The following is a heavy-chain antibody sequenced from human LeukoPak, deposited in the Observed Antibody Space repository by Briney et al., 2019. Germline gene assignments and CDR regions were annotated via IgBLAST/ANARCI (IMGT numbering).Heavy chain of an antibody. CDR3: AGVTGPLFYLEY. CDR1: ALRFSENF. Sequence: PGRSLRLSCAASALRFSENFTTCNSHAPGKGLESVSYISSSGTTIYYADSVKGRFTISRDNAKNSLDLQMNSLRAEDTAVYYWAGVTGPLFYLEYWGQGTLVTASS. J-gene: IGHJ4*02. CDR2: ISSSGTTI. V-gene: IGHV3-11*04. D-gene: IGHD2-8*02.